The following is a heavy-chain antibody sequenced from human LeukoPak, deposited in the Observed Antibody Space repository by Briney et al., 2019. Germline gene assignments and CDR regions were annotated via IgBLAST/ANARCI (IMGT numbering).Heavy chain of an antibody. CDR3: ARDLVTGTTWFDY. D-gene: IGHD1-7*01. CDR1: GFTFSSHW. Sequence: GGSLRLSCAASGFTFSSHWMSWVRQAPGKGLEWVANINQDGSEQYYVDSVKGRFTISRDNAKNSLYLQMNSLRAEDTAVYYCARDLVTGTTWFDYWGQGTLVTVSS. CDR2: INQDGSEQ. V-gene: IGHV3-7*01. J-gene: IGHJ4*02.